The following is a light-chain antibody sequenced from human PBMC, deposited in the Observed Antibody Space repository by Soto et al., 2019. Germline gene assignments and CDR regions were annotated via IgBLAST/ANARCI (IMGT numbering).Light chain of an antibody. CDR2: GAS. V-gene: IGKV3-20*01. J-gene: IGKJ5*01. Sequence: VVWTQSPGTLSLSPGESATLSCRAIQSGSSNYVAWFEQKNGQSPGLLIYGASGRGAGLPDRFSGSGSGTEFTLTISRLETEDFGVDYCQQYGSSITFGQGTRVEIK. CDR3: QQYGSSIT. CDR1: QSGSSNY.